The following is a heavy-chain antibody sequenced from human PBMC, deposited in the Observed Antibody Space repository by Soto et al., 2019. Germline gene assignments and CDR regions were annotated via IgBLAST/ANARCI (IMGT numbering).Heavy chain of an antibody. Sequence: PSETLSLTCAFSGCSISSGGYSLSWIRQPPGKGLEWIGYIYHSVSTYYNPSLKSRVTISVDRSKNQFSLKLSSVTAADTAVYYCARGPPFGYWGQGTLVTVSS. CDR1: GCSISSGGYS. J-gene: IGHJ4*02. V-gene: IGHV4-30-2*01. CDR2: IYHSVST. CDR3: ARGPPFGY.